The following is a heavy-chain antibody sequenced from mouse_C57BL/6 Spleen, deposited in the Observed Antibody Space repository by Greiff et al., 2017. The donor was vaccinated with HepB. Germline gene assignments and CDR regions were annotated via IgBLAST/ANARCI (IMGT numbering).Heavy chain of an antibody. D-gene: IGHD1-1*01. CDR2: IHPNSGST. V-gene: IGHV1-64*01. J-gene: IGHJ3*01. Sequence: QVQLQQPGAELVKPGASVKLSCKASGYTFTSYWMHWVKQRPGQGLEWIGLIHPNSGSTNYNEKFKSKATLTVDKSSSTAYMQLSSLTSEDSAVYYCAREGYYGSSPFAYWGQGTLVTVSA. CDR1: GYTFTSYW. CDR3: AREGYYGSSPFAY.